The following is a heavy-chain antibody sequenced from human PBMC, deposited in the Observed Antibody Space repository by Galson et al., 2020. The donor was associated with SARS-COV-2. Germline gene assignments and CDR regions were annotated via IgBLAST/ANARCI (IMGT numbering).Heavy chain of an antibody. D-gene: IGHD5-18*01. CDR2: IDDSGST. Sequence: SQTLSLTCTVSGGSIRSGGYYWNWIRQHPGKGLEWIGDIDDSGSTHYNPSLKSRVTISVDTSKNQFSLKLSSVTAADTAVYYCARDRGKLELWKTGGGFDHWGQGTLVNVSS. CDR1: GGSIRSGGYY. V-gene: IGHV4-31*03. J-gene: IGHJ4*02. CDR3: ARDRGKLELWKTGGGFDH.